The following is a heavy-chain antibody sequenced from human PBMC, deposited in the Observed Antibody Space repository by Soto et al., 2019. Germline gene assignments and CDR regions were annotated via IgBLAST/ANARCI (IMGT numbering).Heavy chain of an antibody. J-gene: IGHJ4*02. CDR2: LIPIYGTA. Sequence: GASVKVSCKASGVTFSSYAISWVRQAPGQGLEWMGGLIPIYGTANYAQKFQGRVTITADKSTSTAYMELSSLRSEDTAVYYCALDYGGNSDYWGQGTLVTVSS. CDR3: ALDYGGNSDY. V-gene: IGHV1-69*06. CDR1: GVTFSSYA. D-gene: IGHD4-17*01.